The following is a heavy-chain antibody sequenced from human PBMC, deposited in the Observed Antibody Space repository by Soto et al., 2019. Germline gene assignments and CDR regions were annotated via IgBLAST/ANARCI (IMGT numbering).Heavy chain of an antibody. V-gene: IGHV3-9*01. CDR1: GFTFEDSV. CDR3: MRSYSY. Sequence: PGGSLRLSCVVSGFTFEDSVMHWVRQVPGKGLEWVSGISWNSDVKGYVDSVKGRFTISRDNAKNSLYLEMSSLRAEDTAVYYCMRSYSYWGQGTLVTVSS. J-gene: IGHJ4*02. D-gene: IGHD2-21*01. CDR2: ISWNSDVK.